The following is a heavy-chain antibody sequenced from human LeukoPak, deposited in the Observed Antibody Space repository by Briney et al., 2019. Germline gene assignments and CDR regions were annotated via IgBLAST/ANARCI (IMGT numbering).Heavy chain of an antibody. CDR3: ARDMGAAAVAYYFDY. Sequence: ASVKVSCKASGGTFSSYAISWVRQAPGQGLEWMGGIIPIFGTANYAQKFQGRVTITADESTSTAYMELSSLRSEDTAVYYCARDMGAAAVAYYFDYWGQGTLVTVSS. CDR2: IIPIFGTA. D-gene: IGHD6-13*01. J-gene: IGHJ4*02. CDR1: GGTFSSYA. V-gene: IGHV1-69*01.